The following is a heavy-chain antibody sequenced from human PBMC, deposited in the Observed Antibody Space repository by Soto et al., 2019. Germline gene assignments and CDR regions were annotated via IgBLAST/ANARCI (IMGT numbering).Heavy chain of an antibody. Sequence: GESLKISCQGSGYSFSNFWIAWVRQMPGEGLEWLGIIYPDDSDTRYSPSFLGQVTISADKSIKTTYLQWSSLKASDTAIYFCASSVLVTSTMNYFDLWGQGTLVTVS. J-gene: IGHJ4*02. D-gene: IGHD2-8*02. CDR1: GYSFSNFW. CDR2: IYPDDSDT. CDR3: ASSVLVTSTMNYFDL. V-gene: IGHV5-51*01.